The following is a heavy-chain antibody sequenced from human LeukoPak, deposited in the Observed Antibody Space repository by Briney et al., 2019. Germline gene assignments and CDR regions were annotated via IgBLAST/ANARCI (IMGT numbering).Heavy chain of an antibody. D-gene: IGHD6-13*01. J-gene: IGHJ3*02. CDR1: GYAFTSYA. V-gene: IGHV1-18*01. CDR2: ISAYNGNT. CDR3: ARAYIAAAGTGAFDI. Sequence: ASVKVSCKASGYAFTSYAMNWVRQAPGQGLEWMGWISAYNGNTNYAQKLQGRVTMTTDTSTSTAYMELRSLRSDDTAVYYCARAYIAAAGTGAFDIWGQGTMVTVSS.